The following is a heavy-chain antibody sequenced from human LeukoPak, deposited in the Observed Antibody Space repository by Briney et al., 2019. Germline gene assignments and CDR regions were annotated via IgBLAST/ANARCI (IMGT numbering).Heavy chain of an antibody. CDR3: AKSVVSSWPYYFDY. D-gene: IGHD6-13*01. Sequence: GGSLRLSCAASGFTFSSYGMHWVRQAPGKGLEWVAFIRYDGSNKYYADSVKGRFTISRDNSKNTLYLQMNSLRAEDTAVYYCAKSVVSSWPYYFDYWGQGTLVTVSS. CDR1: GFTFSSYG. V-gene: IGHV3-30*02. J-gene: IGHJ4*02. CDR2: IRYDGSNK.